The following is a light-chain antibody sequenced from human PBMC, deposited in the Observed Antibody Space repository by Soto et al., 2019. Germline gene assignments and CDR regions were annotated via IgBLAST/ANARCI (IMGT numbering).Light chain of an antibody. CDR3: QQRSNWVT. Sequence: EIVLTQSPATLSLSPGERATLSCRASQSVSSYLAWYQQKPGQAPRLLIYDAYNRATGIPARFSGSGSGTDFTLTISSLEPEDFAVYYCQQRSNWVTFGPGTKVDIK. CDR1: QSVSSY. CDR2: DAY. V-gene: IGKV3-11*01. J-gene: IGKJ3*01.